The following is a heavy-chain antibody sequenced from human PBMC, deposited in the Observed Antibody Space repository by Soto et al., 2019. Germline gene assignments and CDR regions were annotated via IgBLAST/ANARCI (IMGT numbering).Heavy chain of an antibody. Sequence: PSETLSLTCSVSGDSISTVDYFWAWIRQPPGQALEYIGYIYKSTTTYYNPSFESRVAISLDTSKSQFSPTVTSVTAADTAVYFCARGRYCLTGRCFPNWFDSWGQGTLVTVSS. D-gene: IGHD2-15*01. CDR3: ARGRYCLTGRCFPNWFDS. V-gene: IGHV4-30-4*01. CDR2: IYKSTTT. CDR1: GDSISTVDYF. J-gene: IGHJ5*01.